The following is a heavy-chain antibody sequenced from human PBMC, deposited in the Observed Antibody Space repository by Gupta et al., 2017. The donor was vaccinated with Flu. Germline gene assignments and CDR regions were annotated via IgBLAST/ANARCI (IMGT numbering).Heavy chain of an antibody. CDR2: IYSGGST. D-gene: IGHD3-3*01. V-gene: IGHV3-66*02. Sequence: EVQLVESGGGLVQPGVSLTPSCAASGFTVVSHYRSWVRQAPGKGLGWVSVIYSGGSTYYADSVKGRFTISRDNSNNTLYLQMNSLRAEDTAVYYCARGPFGVVTYFDYWGQGTLVTVSS. CDR1: GFTVVSHY. J-gene: IGHJ4*02. CDR3: ARGPFGVVTYFDY.